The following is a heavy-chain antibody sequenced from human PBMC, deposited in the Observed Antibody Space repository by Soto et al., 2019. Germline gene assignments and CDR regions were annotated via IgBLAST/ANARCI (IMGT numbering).Heavy chain of an antibody. CDR1: GYTFTSYG. D-gene: IGHD5-18*01. CDR2: ISAHNGNT. CDR3: ARATARAHPDA. J-gene: IGHJ4*02. Sequence: QVQLVQSGAEVKKPGASVKVSCKASGYTFTSYGISWVRQAPGQGLEWMGWISAHNGNTKYAQKLQGRVTMTTDTSTSRAYMEVRSLRSDGTAVYYCARATARAHPDAWGQRTLVTVSS. V-gene: IGHV1-18*01.